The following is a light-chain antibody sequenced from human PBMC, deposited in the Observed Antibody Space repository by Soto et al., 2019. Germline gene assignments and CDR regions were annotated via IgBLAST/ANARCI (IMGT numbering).Light chain of an antibody. Sequence: EIVMTQSPATLSVSPGERATLSCRASQSVGNYLAWYQQKPGQTPRLLIFGASTRATGIPARFSGSGSGSEFTLTISSLQSEDFALCYCQQYNDWPLTFGGGTKVEIK. V-gene: IGKV3-15*01. CDR3: QQYNDWPLT. CDR1: QSVGNY. J-gene: IGKJ4*01. CDR2: GAS.